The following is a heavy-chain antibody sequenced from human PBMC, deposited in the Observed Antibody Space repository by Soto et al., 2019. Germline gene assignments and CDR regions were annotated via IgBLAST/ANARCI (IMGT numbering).Heavy chain of an antibody. J-gene: IGHJ4*02. CDR1: GFTFSSYD. D-gene: IGHD5-12*01. CDR2: ISDSGGST. V-gene: IGHV3-23*01. Sequence: EVQLLESGGGLVQPGGSLRLSCAASGFTFSSYDMSWVRQAPGKGLEWVSAISDSGGSTYYADSVKGRFTISRDNSKSTRYLQMNSLRAEDTAVYYCAKALGVYSGFGPFDYWGQGTLVTVSS. CDR3: AKALGVYSGFGPFDY.